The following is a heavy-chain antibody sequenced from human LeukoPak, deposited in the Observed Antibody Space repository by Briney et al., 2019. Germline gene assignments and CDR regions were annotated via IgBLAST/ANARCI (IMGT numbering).Heavy chain of an antibody. CDR1: GFPFSNYA. Sequence: GGSLRLSCAASGFPFSNYAMSWVRQAPGKGLEWLGFIRSTIYGGTTDYAASVKGRFTISRDDSKSIAYLQMNSLKTEDTAMYYCTRDYPASFDVWGQGTLVTVSS. V-gene: IGHV3-49*04. CDR2: IRSTIYGGTT. J-gene: IGHJ3*01. CDR3: TRDYPASFDV.